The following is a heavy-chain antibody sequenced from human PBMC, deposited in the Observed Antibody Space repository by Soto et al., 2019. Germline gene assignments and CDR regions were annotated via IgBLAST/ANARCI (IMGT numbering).Heavy chain of an antibody. Sequence: QVHLLLQSGAEVKQPGSSVKVSCKASGGSFTTYAINWVRQAPGQGLEWMGGIMPLLGTTNYAQKFQGRVSITADESTSTTYMELSSLTSVDTAVYYCATSPFCSSSGCYFSYCDPWGQGTQVTVSS. CDR2: IMPLLGTT. V-gene: IGHV1-69*01. J-gene: IGHJ5*02. CDR1: GGSFTTYA. CDR3: ATSPFCSSSGCYFSYCDP. D-gene: IGHD2-2*01.